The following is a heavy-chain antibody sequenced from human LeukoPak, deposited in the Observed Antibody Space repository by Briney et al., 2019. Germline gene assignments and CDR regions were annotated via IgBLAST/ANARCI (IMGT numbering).Heavy chain of an antibody. D-gene: IGHD6-6*01. CDR2: ISAYNGNT. CDR3: ARRRSPGKFDY. CDR1: GYTFTGYY. V-gene: IGHV1-18*04. Sequence: GASVKVSCKASGYTFTGYYMHWVRQAPGQGLEWMGWISAYNGNTNYAQKLQGRVTMTTDTSTSTAYMELRSLRSDDTAVYYCARRRSPGKFDYWGQGTLVTVSS. J-gene: IGHJ4*02.